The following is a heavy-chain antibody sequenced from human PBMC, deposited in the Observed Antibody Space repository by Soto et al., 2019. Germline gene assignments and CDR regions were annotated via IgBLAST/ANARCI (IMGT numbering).Heavy chain of an antibody. V-gene: IGHV3-23*01. D-gene: IGHD2-8*02. J-gene: IGHJ4*02. CDR1: GFTFSSQA. CDR2: ISGSGGST. Sequence: GGALSLSCAASGFTFSSQAMTWVRQAPGKGLEWVSSISGSGGSTYYADSVKGRFTISRDNPKSTLYVQMNSLRAEDTAIYFCARLAGSASDFDHWGQGTLVTVSS. CDR3: ARLAGSASDFDH.